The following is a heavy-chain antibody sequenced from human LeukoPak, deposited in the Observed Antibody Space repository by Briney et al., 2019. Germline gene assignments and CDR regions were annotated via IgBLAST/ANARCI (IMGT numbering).Heavy chain of an antibody. Sequence: SVKVSCKASGYTFTSYGISWVRQAPGQGLEWMGGIIPIFGTANYAQKFQGRVTITADESTSTAYMELSSLRSEDTAVYYCARWVGDYYDSSGYYYFDYWGQGTLVTVSS. V-gene: IGHV1-69*13. CDR1: GYTFTSYG. J-gene: IGHJ4*02. D-gene: IGHD3-22*01. CDR2: IIPIFGTA. CDR3: ARWVGDYYDSSGYYYFDY.